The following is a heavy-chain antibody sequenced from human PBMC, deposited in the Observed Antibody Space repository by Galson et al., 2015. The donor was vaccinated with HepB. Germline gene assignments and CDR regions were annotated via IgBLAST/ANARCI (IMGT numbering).Heavy chain of an antibody. D-gene: IGHD3-22*01. V-gene: IGHV3-43*01. CDR3: AKAPDYYDSSGYSDY. CDR1: GFTFDDYT. CDR2: ISWDGGST. J-gene: IGHJ4*02. Sequence: SLRLSCAASGFTFDDYTMHWVRQAPGKGLEWVSLISWDGGSTYYADSVKGRFTISRDNSKNSLYLQMNSLRTEDTALYYCAKAPDYYDSSGYSDYWGQGTLVTVSS.